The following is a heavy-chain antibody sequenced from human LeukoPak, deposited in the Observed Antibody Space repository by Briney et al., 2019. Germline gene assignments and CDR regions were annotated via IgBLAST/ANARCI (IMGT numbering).Heavy chain of an antibody. Sequence: GGSLRLSCAVCGFTFSSYWMSWVRQARGKGLEWVANIKEDGSEKYFVASVKGRFTISRDNAKNSLYLQMKSLRAEDTAVYYCARGEYYYDGGYWGQGTLVTVS. CDR3: ARGEYYYDGGY. V-gene: IGHV3-7*04. CDR2: IKEDGSEK. D-gene: IGHD3-22*01. J-gene: IGHJ4*02. CDR1: GFTFSSYW.